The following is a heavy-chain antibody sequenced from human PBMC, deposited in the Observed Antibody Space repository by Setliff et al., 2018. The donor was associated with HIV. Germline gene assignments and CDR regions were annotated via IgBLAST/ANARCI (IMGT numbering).Heavy chain of an antibody. CDR3: ARDRNYQDTSGYWQVFDI. Sequence: SETLSLTCSVSGGSVSSVNYYWSWIRQPPGKGLEWIGYIHYTGSTTYNPSLKSRVTISVDTPKNQFSLKMTSVTAADTAVYYCARDRNYQDTSGYWQVFDIWGQGTMVTVSS. CDR2: IHYTGST. J-gene: IGHJ3*02. D-gene: IGHD3-22*01. CDR1: GGSVSSVNYY. V-gene: IGHV4-61*01.